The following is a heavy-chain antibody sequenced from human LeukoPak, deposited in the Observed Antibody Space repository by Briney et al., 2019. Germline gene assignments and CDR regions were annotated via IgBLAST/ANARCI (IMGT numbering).Heavy chain of an antibody. CDR3: AKDQGYSGYVLGVDY. CDR1: GFTFSSYA. V-gene: IGHV3-23*01. Sequence: GGSLRLSCAASGFTFSSYAMSWVRQAPGKGLEWVSAISGSGGSTYYADSVKGRFTISRDNSKNTLYLQMNSLRAEDTAVYYCAKDQGYSGYVLGVDYWGQGTLVTVSS. CDR2: ISGSGGST. J-gene: IGHJ4*02. D-gene: IGHD5-12*01.